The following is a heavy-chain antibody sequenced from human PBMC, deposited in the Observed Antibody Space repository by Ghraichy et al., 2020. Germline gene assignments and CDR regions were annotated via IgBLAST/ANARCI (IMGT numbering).Heavy chain of an antibody. Sequence: SQTLSITCAVYGGSFSGYYWSWIRQPPGKGLEWIGEINHSGSTNYNPSLKSRVTISVDTSKNQFSLKLSSVTAADTAVYYCARGFYYYGMDVWGQGTTVTVSS. J-gene: IGHJ6*02. CDR3: ARGFYYYGMDV. CDR2: INHSGST. V-gene: IGHV4-34*01. CDR1: GGSFSGYY.